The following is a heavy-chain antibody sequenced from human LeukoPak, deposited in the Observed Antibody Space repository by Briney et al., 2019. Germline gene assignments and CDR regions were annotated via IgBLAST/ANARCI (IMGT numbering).Heavy chain of an antibody. CDR2: IYYSGST. V-gene: IGHV4-31*03. CDR3: ARSQITMVRGVIITFYY. CDR1: GGSISSGGYY. Sequence: SQTLSLTCTVSGGSISSGGYYWSWIRQHPGKGLEWIGYIYYSGSTYYNPSLNSRVTISVDTSKNQFSLKLSSVTAADTAVYYCARSQITMVRGVIITFYYWGQGTLVTVSS. J-gene: IGHJ4*02. D-gene: IGHD3-10*01.